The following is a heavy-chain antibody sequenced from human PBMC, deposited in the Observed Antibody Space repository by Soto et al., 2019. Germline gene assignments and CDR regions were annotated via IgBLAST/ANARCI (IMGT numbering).Heavy chain of an antibody. J-gene: IGHJ4*02. V-gene: IGHV1-18*01. CDR3: ARGWFGEFVDYFDF. D-gene: IGHD3-10*01. CDR2: ISAYNGNS. Sequence: QVQLVQSGAEVKRPGASVKVSCKASGYTFTSYAISWVRQAPGEGLEWMGWISAYNGNSNYAQKLQGRVTMTTDTATSTAYMELRSLRSDDTAVYYCARGWFGEFVDYFDFWGQGTLVTVSS. CDR1: GYTFTSYA.